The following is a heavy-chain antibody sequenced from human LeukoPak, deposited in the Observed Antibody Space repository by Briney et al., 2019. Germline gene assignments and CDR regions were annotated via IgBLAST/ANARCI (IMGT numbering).Heavy chain of an antibody. CDR2: ISVDGESA. J-gene: IGHJ4*02. Sequence: GGSLRLSCAVSGFGVSSFGMSWVRQAPGKGPEWISAISVDGESAYYADSVKGRFIISRDNSKNTLYLQLSSLRAEDTAVYYCAQGYLSGWYPYWGLGSLVSVSS. CDR1: GFGVSSFG. D-gene: IGHD6-19*01. CDR3: AQGYLSGWYPY. V-gene: IGHV3-23*01.